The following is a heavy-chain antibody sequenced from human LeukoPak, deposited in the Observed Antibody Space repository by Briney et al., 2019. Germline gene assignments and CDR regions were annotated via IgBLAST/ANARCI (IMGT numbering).Heavy chain of an antibody. D-gene: IGHD3-10*01. Sequence: SETLSLTCTVSGGSISSYYWSWIRQPAGKGLEWIGRIYTSGSTNYNPSLKSRVTMSVDTSKNQFSLKLSSVTAADTAVYYCARGSPNTYYYGSGYMDVWGKGTTVTISS. J-gene: IGHJ6*03. CDR2: IYTSGST. CDR1: GGSISSYY. CDR3: ARGSPNTYYYGSGYMDV. V-gene: IGHV4-4*07.